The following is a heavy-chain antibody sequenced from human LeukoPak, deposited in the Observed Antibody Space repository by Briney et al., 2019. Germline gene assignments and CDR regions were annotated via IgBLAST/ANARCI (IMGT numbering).Heavy chain of an antibody. D-gene: IGHD1-14*01. CDR2: ISSSTNYI. CDR3: ARKITGPYYFDY. V-gene: IGHV3-21*01. Sequence: GGSLRLSCAASGFTFSNSYMNWVRQAPGKGLEWVSSISSSTNYIYYADSVKGGFTISRDNAKNALYLQMNSLRAEDTAVYYCARKITGPYYFDYWGQGTLVTVSS. CDR1: GFTFSNSY. J-gene: IGHJ4*02.